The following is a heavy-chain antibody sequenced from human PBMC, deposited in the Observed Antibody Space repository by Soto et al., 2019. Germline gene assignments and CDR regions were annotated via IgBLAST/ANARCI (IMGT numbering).Heavy chain of an antibody. Sequence: PGGSLRLSCAASGFTFSDHYMDWVRQAPGKGLEWVGRTRNKANSYTTEYAASVKGRFTISRDDSKNSLYLQMNSLKTEDTAVYYCARGVGGSYWGYFDYWGQGTLVTVSS. D-gene: IGHD1-26*01. V-gene: IGHV3-72*01. CDR2: TRNKANSYTT. CDR1: GFTFSDHY. CDR3: ARGVGGSYWGYFDY. J-gene: IGHJ4*02.